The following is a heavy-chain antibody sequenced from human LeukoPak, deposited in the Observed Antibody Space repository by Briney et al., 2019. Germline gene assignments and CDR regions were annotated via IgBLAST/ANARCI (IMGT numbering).Heavy chain of an antibody. J-gene: IGHJ4*02. CDR1: GFTFSSSA. CDR2: ISNNGGYT. CDR3: TKDFRGSGYFFDY. D-gene: IGHD3-10*01. Sequence: GGSLRLSCAASGFTFSSSAMSWVRQAPGKGLEWVSAISNNGGYTYYADSVQGRFTISRDNSKSTLCLQMNSLRAEDTAVYYCTKDFRGSGYFFDYWGQGTPVTVSS. V-gene: IGHV3-23*01.